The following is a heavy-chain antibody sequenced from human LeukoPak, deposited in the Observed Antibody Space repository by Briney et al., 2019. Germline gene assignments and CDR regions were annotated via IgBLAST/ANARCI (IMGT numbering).Heavy chain of an antibody. Sequence: GRSLRLSCAASGFTFSSYGMHWVRQAPGKGLEWVAVIWYDGSNKYYADSVRGRFTISRDNSKNTLYLQMNSLRAEDTAVYYCARDIRDFDYWGQGTLVTVSS. D-gene: IGHD1-14*01. CDR1: GFTFSSYG. CDR2: IWYDGSNK. V-gene: IGHV3-33*01. J-gene: IGHJ4*02. CDR3: ARDIRDFDY.